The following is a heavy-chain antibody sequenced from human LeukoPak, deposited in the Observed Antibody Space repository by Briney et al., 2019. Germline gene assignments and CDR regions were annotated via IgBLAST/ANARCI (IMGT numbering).Heavy chain of an antibody. D-gene: IGHD4-17*01. V-gene: IGHV3-33*01. J-gene: IGHJ4*02. CDR3: ARDTPVPFDY. CDR2: IWYDGSNK. Sequence: GGSLRLSCAASGFTFSSYGMHWVRQAPGKGLEWVAVIWYDGSNKYYADSVEGRFTISRDNTKNTLYLQMNSLRAEDTAVYYCARDTPVPFDYWGQGTLVTVSS. CDR1: GFTFSSYG.